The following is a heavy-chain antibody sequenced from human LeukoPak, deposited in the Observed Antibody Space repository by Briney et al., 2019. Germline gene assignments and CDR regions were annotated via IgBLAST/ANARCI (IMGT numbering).Heavy chain of an antibody. CDR2: IYPGDSDT. CDR1: GYIYTSYW. J-gene: IGHJ4*02. V-gene: IGHV5-51*01. Sequence: LGESLKISCNSSGYIYTSYWIGWVRQMPGKGLEWMGIIYPGDSDTRYSPSFQGQVTISADKSISTAYLQWSSLKASDTAMYYCARSGRRGEYKPFDYWGQGTLVTVSS. D-gene: IGHD2-21*01. CDR3: ARSGRRGEYKPFDY.